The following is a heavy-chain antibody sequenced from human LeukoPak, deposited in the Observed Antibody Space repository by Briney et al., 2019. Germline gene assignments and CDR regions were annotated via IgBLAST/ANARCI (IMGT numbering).Heavy chain of an antibody. J-gene: IGHJ4*02. CDR3: ARVGTMVRGVRGDYFDY. D-gene: IGHD3-10*01. CDR2: IFASGST. V-gene: IGHV4-61*02. Sequence: TLSLTCTVSGASISSGSYYWNWIRQPAGKGLEWIGRIFASGSTNYNPSLKSRVTISVDKSKNQFSLKLSSVTAADTAVYYCARVGTMVRGVRGDYFDYWGQGTLVTVSS. CDR1: GASISSGSYY.